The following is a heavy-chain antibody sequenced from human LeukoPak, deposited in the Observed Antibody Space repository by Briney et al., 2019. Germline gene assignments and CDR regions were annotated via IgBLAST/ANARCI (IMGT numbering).Heavy chain of an antibody. CDR3: ARGATIFGVVRANRRFYFDY. Sequence: SETLSLTCAAYGGSFSGYYWSWIRQPPGKGLEWIGEINHSGSTNYNPSLKSRVTISVDTSKNQFSLKLSSVTAADTAVYYCARGATIFGVVRANRRFYFDYWGQGTLVTVSS. J-gene: IGHJ4*02. CDR1: GGSFSGYY. V-gene: IGHV4-34*01. CDR2: INHSGST. D-gene: IGHD3-3*01.